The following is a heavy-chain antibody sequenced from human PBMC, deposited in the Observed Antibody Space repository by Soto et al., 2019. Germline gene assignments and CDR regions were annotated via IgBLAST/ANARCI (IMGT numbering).Heavy chain of an antibody. J-gene: IGHJ4*02. D-gene: IGHD2-15*01. CDR2: ISAYNDNT. V-gene: IGHV1-18*01. Sequence: ASVKVSCKASGYTLTTYGISWVRQAPGQGLEWMGWISAYNDNTNYAQNFQGRVTMTTDTSTSTAYMELRSLRSDDTAVYYCAREYCSGGSCYGTDYWGQGTLVTVSS. CDR3: AREYCSGGSCYGTDY. CDR1: GYTLTTYG.